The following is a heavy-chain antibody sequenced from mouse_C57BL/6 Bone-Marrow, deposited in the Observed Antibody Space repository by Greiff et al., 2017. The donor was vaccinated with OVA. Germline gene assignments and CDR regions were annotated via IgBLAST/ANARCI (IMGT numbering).Heavy chain of an antibody. CDR2: ISSGGDYI. V-gene: IGHV5-9-1*02. CDR3: TREDTRYYYAMDY. D-gene: IGHD1-1*01. CDR1: GFTFSSYA. J-gene: IGHJ4*01. Sequence: DVMLVESGEGLVKPGGSLKLSCAASGFTFSSYAMSWVRQTPEKRLEWVAYISSGGDYIYYADTVKGRFTISRDNARNTLYLQMSSLKSEDTAMYYCTREDTRYYYAMDYWGQGTSVTVSS.